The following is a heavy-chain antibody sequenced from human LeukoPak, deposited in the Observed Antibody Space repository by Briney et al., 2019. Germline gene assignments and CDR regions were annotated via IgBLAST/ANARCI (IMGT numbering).Heavy chain of an antibody. CDR3: AKGRCSSTSCPIPYAFDI. J-gene: IGHJ3*02. D-gene: IGHD2-2*01. CDR1: GFTFDDYA. Sequence: GGSLRLSCAASGFTFDDYAMHWVRQAPGKGLEWVSGISWNSGSIGYADSVKGRFTISRDNAKNSLYLQMNSLRAEDMALYYCAKGRCSSTSCPIPYAFDIWGQGTMVTVSS. CDR2: ISWNSGSI. V-gene: IGHV3-9*03.